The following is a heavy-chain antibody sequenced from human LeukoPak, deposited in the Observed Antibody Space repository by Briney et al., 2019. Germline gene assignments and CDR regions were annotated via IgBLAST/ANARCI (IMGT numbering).Heavy chain of an antibody. Sequence: KPGGSLRLSCVASGFTVANAWMNWVRQTPGKGLQWVGRIKSKIDGGTTDYAAPVKGKFTILRDDSKNTLYLQMNSLKTEDTAIYYCTTDRQGTGTTACWGQGTLVTVSS. J-gene: IGHJ4*02. CDR3: TTDRQGTGTTAC. D-gene: IGHD1-7*01. CDR2: IKSKIDGGTT. CDR1: GFTVANAW. V-gene: IGHV3-15*07.